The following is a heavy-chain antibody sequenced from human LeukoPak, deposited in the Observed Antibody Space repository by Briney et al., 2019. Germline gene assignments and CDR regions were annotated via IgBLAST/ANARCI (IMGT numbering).Heavy chain of an antibody. Sequence: PGRSLRLSCAASGFTFSSYAMHWVRQAPGKGLEWVAVISYDGSNKYYADSVKGRFTISRDNSKNTLYLQMNSLRAEDTAVYYCGRALDSRYTAMVFGYWGQETLFTVSS. V-gene: IGHV3-30-3*01. CDR1: GFTFSSYA. CDR3: GRALDSRYTAMVFGY. D-gene: IGHD5-18*01. J-gene: IGHJ4*02. CDR2: ISYDGSNK.